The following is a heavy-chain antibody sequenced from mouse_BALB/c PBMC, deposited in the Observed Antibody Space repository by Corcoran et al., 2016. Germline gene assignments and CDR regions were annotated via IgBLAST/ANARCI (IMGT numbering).Heavy chain of an antibody. CDR2: INTYTGEP. V-gene: IGHV9-3-1*01. CDR3: ARAPLHYYAMDY. CDR1: GYTFTNYG. J-gene: IGHJ4*01. Sequence: QIQLVQSGPELKKPGETVKISCKASGYTFTNYGMNWVKQAPGKGLKWVGWINTYTGEPTYADDFKGRFAFSLETSASTAYLQINNLKNEDTATYFCARAPLHYYAMDYWGQGTSVTVSS. D-gene: IGHD6-1*01.